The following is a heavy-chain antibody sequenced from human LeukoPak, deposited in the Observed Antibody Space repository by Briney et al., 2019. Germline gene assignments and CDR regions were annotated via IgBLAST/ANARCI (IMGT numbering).Heavy chain of an antibody. CDR1: GFTFSSYA. CDR3: AKVLLITMVRGRYDY. D-gene: IGHD3-10*01. Sequence: GGSLRLSCAASGFTFSSYAMSWVRQAPGKGLEWVSSISGSGAYTYYAYSVKGRFTISRDNSKNTLYLQMNSLRAEDTAVYYCAKVLLITMVRGRYDYWGQGTLVTVSS. CDR2: ISGSGAYT. J-gene: IGHJ4*02. V-gene: IGHV3-23*01.